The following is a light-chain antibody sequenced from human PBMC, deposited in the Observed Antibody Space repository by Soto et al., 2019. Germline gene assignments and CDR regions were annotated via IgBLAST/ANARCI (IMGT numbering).Light chain of an antibody. CDR2: RAS. CDR3: QQYSNWPPWT. V-gene: IGKV3-15*01. CDR1: QSLSGN. Sequence: EIVMTQSPATLAVSPGETATLSCRASQSLSGNLAWYQQKPGQAPRLLIFRASTRATGVPARFSGRGSGTEFTLTISGLQSEDFAVYYCQQYSNWPPWTFGPGTKVEIK. J-gene: IGKJ1*01.